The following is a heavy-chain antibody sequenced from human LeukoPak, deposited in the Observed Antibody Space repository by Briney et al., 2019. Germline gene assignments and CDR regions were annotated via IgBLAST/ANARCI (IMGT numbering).Heavy chain of an antibody. J-gene: IGHJ4*02. V-gene: IGHV1-24*01. CDR3: ATRTYSGYDWEFDC. D-gene: IGHD5-12*01. Sequence: ASVKVSCKVSGYTLTELSMHWVRQAPGKGLEWMGGFDPEDGETIYAQKFQGRVTMTEDTSTDTAYMELSSLRSEDTAVYYCATRTYSGYDWEFDCWGQGTLVTVSS. CDR1: GYTLTELS. CDR2: FDPEDGET.